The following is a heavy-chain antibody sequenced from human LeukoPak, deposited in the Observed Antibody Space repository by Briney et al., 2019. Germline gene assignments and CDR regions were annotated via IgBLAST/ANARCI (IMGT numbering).Heavy chain of an antibody. CDR2: ISSNGGST. Sequence: GGSLRLSCSASGFTFSSYAMHWVRQAPGKGLEYVSAISSNGGSTYYADSVKGRFTISRDNSKNTLYLQMSSPRAEDTAVYYCVKSQYYDFWSGYYTPRGDYWGQGTLVTVSS. D-gene: IGHD3-3*01. CDR1: GFTFSSYA. V-gene: IGHV3-64D*06. J-gene: IGHJ4*02. CDR3: VKSQYYDFWSGYYTPRGDY.